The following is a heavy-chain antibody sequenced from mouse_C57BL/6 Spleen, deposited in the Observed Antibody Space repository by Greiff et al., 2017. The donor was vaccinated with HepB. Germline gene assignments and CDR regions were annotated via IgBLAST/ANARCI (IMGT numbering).Heavy chain of an antibody. D-gene: IGHD1-1*01. CDR3: ARHYGSSLWYFDV. CDR2: IGPGSGST. V-gene: IGHV1-77*01. CDR1: GFNIKDDY. J-gene: IGHJ1*03. Sequence: QVQLQQSGAELVRPGASVKLSCTASGFNIKDDYMHWVKQRPEQGLEWIGKIGPGSGSTYYNEKFKGKATLTADKSSSTAYMQLSSLTSEDSAVYFCARHYGSSLWYFDVWGTGTTVTVSS.